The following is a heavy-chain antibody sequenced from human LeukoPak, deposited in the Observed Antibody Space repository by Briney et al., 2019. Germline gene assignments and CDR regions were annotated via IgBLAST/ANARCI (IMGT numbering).Heavy chain of an antibody. CDR3: ARSEDYYDSSGALGH. J-gene: IGHJ4*02. V-gene: IGHV1-69*04. CDR2: IIPILGIA. CDR1: GGTFSSYA. D-gene: IGHD3-22*01. Sequence: ASVKVSCKASGGTFSSYAISWVRQAPGQGLEWMGRIIPILGIANYAQKFQGRVTITADKSTSTAYMELSSLRSEDTAVYYCARSEDYYDSSGALGHWGQGTLVTVSS.